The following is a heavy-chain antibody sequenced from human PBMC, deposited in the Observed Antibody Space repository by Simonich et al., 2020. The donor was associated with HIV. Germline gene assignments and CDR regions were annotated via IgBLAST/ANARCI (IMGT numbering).Heavy chain of an antibody. CDR1: GYSFTSYW. J-gene: IGHJ4*02. Sequence: EVQLVQSGAEVKKPGESLKISCKGSGYSFTSYWIGWVRQMPGKGLEWMWIHYPGDSDTRYSPSFQGQVTSSADKSISTAYLQWSSLKASDTAMYYCARTYYYDSSGYYPYFDYWGQGTLVTVSS. CDR2: HYPGDSDT. CDR3: ARTYYYDSSGYYPYFDY. D-gene: IGHD3-22*01. V-gene: IGHV5-51*01.